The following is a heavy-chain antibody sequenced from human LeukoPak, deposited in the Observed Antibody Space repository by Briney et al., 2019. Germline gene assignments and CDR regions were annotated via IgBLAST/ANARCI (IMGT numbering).Heavy chain of an antibody. Sequence: SETLSLTCAVYGGSFSGDYWSWIRQPPGKGLEWIGEINHSGSTNYNPSLKSRVTISVDTSKNQFSLKLSSVTAADTAVYYCARGHYYDSSGYYSYFDYWGQGTLVTVSS. CDR2: INHSGST. CDR1: GGSFSGDY. D-gene: IGHD3-22*01. J-gene: IGHJ4*02. CDR3: ARGHYYDSSGYYSYFDY. V-gene: IGHV4-34*01.